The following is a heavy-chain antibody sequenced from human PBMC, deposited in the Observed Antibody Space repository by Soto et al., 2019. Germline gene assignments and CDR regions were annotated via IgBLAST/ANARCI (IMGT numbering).Heavy chain of an antibody. CDR3: ARDERYSSGWYTESYYYYGMDV. CDR2: IIPIFGTA. J-gene: IGHJ6*02. Sequence: VKVSFKASGGTFSSYAISWVRQAPGQGLEWMGGIIPIFGTANYAQKFQDRVTITADESTSTAYMELSSLRSEDTAVYYCARDERYSSGWYTESYYYYGMDVWGQGTTVTVSS. D-gene: IGHD6-19*01. CDR1: GGTFSSYA. V-gene: IGHV1-69*13.